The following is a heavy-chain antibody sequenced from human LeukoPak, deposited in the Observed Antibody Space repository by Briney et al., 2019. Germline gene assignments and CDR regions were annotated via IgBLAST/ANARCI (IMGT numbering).Heavy chain of an antibody. CDR1: GFTFDDYT. CDR3: AKNRLPYYYYDMDV. V-gene: IGHV3-9*01. Sequence: GGSLRLSCAASGFTFDDYTMHLVRQAAGKGLEWVSGISWHSYSIGYADSVKGRFTISRDNAKNSLYLQMNSLRPEDTALYYCAKNRLPYYYYDMDVWGQGTTVTVSS. CDR2: ISWHSYSI. J-gene: IGHJ6*02.